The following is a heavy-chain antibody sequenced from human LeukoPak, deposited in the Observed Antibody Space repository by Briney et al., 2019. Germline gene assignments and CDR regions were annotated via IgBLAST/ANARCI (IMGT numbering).Heavy chain of an antibody. D-gene: IGHD1-14*01. V-gene: IGHV3-23*01. J-gene: IGHJ4*02. CDR3: AKDRIDLDY. CDR2: ISGSGGST. CDR1: GFTFSNSA. Sequence: PGGSLRLSCAASGFTFSNSAMSWVGQAPGKGLEWVSTISGSGGSTYYADSVKGRFTISRDNSKNTLYLQMNGLRADDTAVYSCAKDRIDLDYWGQGTLVSVSS.